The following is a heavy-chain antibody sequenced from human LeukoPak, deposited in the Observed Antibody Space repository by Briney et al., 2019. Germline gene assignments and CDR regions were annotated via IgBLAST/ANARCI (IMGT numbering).Heavy chain of an antibody. CDR2: MNQDGSEK. D-gene: IGHD3-10*01. CDR3: ARDGELLWFGNVDYYYMDV. Sequence: PGGSLRLSCAASGFTFSRYWMSWVRQAPGRGLEWVANMNQDGSEKHYVDSVRGRFTISRDNAKNSLHLQMNGLRVEDTAVYHCARDGELLWFGNVDYYYMDVWGKGTTVTVSS. J-gene: IGHJ6*03. CDR1: GFTFSRYW. V-gene: IGHV3-7*01.